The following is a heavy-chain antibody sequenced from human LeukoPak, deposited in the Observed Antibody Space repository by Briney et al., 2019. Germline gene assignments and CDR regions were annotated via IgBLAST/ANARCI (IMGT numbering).Heavy chain of an antibody. J-gene: IGHJ4*02. Sequence: PSETLSLTCTVSGGSISSYYWSWIRQPPGKGPEWIGYIYYSGSTNYNPSLKSRVTISVDTSKNQFSLKLSSVTAADTAVYYCARGGRLAYFDYWGQGTLVTVSS. D-gene: IGHD1-26*01. CDR3: ARGGRLAYFDY. CDR1: GGSISSYY. V-gene: IGHV4-59*01. CDR2: IYYSGST.